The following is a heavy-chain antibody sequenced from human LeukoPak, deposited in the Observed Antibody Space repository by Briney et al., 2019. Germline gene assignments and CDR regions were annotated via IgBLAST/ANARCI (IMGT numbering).Heavy chain of an antibody. CDR1: GGPIDRHY. J-gene: IGHJ4*02. Sequence: SETLSLTCTVSGGPIDRHYWSWIRQPPGKGLEWIGYVFYPGSTNYNPSLKSRVTISLDTSRDQFSLRLTSVTAADTAIYYCASRPAGSTWYGVFDYWSQGTLVTVSS. D-gene: IGHD6-13*01. CDR3: ASRPAGSTWYGVFDY. V-gene: IGHV4-59*11. CDR2: VFYPGST.